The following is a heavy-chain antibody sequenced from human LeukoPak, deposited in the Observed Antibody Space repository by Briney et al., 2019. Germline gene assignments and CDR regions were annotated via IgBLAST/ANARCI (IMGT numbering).Heavy chain of an antibody. CDR1: GFTFSSYS. V-gene: IGHV3-21*01. CDR3: ARSQIVGATRDFGY. Sequence: GGSLRLSCAASGFTFSSYSMNWVRQAPGKGLEWVSSISSSSSYIYYADSVKGRFTISRDNAKTSLYLQMNSLRAEDTAVYYCARSQIVGATRDFGYWGQGTLVTVSS. CDR2: ISSSSSYI. D-gene: IGHD1-26*01. J-gene: IGHJ4*02.